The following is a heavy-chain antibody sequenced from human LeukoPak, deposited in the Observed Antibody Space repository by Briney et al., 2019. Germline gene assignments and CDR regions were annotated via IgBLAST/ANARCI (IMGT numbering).Heavy chain of an antibody. D-gene: IGHD3-10*01. CDR1: GGSISSSIYY. Sequence: SETLSLTCTVSGGSISSSIYYWGWIRQPPGKGLEWIGSIFYSGTTYYNPSLKSRVTISVDTSKNQFSLKLSSVTAADTAVYYCARKRMVRGARPYYFDYWGQGTLVTVSS. V-gene: IGHV4-39*01. CDR3: ARKRMVRGARPYYFDY. CDR2: IFYSGTT. J-gene: IGHJ4*02.